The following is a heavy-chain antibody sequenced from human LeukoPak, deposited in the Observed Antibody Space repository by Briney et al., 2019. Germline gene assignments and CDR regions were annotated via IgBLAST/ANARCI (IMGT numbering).Heavy chain of an antibody. CDR2: ISTTSSYI. CDR3: ARDWESSGWYNY. Sequence: PGGSLRLSCAASGFTFSDYGMSWVRQAPGKGLEWVSSISTTSSYIYYADSVKGRFTISRDNAKNSLYLQMNSLRAEDTAVYYCARDWESSGWYNYWGQGTLVTVSS. D-gene: IGHD6-19*01. J-gene: IGHJ4*02. V-gene: IGHV3-21*01. CDR1: GFTFSDYG.